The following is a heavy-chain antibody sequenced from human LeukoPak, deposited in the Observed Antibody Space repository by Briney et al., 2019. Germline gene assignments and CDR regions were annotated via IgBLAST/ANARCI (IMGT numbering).Heavy chain of an antibody. CDR3: ARDVSYYDFWSGYYRGSSPPDY. J-gene: IGHJ4*02. Sequence: ASVKVSCKASGYTFTSYYMHWVRQAPGRGLEWMGIINPSGGSTSYAQKFQGRVTMTRDTSTSTVYMELSSLRSEDTAVYYCARDVSYYDFWSGYYRGSSPPDYWGQGTLVTVSS. D-gene: IGHD3-3*01. CDR1: GYTFTSYY. CDR2: INPSGGST. V-gene: IGHV1-46*01.